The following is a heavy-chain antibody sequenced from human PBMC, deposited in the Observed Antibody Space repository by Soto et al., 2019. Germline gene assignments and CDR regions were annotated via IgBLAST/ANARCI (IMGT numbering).Heavy chain of an antibody. Sequence: EVQLVESGGGLVQPGGSLKVSCAGLGFNFSDSALHWDRQPSGKGLEWIGRIRGRSKKFATSYATSVRGRFSLSRDVSRNTAYLQMNSLRDDDTGVYFCTARGGDSLQDIWGQGTLVTVSS. CDR2: IRGRSKKFAT. CDR1: GFNFSDSA. CDR3: TARGGDSLQDI. J-gene: IGHJ4*02. V-gene: IGHV3-73*01. D-gene: IGHD4-17*01.